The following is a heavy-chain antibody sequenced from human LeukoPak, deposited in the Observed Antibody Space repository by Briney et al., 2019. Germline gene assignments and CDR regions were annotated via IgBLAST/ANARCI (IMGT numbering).Heavy chain of an antibody. CDR2: IYSGGST. CDR1: GFTVSSNY. CDR3: ARDIARYSSSPYYYYGMDV. V-gene: IGHV3-53*01. D-gene: IGHD6-13*01. Sequence: PGGSLRLSCAASGFTVSSNYMSWVRQAPGKGLEWVSVIYSGGSTYYADSVKGRFTISRDNSKNTLYLQMNSLRAEDTAVYYCARDIARYSSSPYYYYGMDVWGQGTTVTVSS. J-gene: IGHJ6*02.